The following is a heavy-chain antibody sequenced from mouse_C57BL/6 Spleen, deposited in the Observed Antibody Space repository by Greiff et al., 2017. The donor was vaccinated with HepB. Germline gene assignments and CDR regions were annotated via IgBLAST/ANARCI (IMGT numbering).Heavy chain of an antibody. D-gene: IGHD2-4*01. Sequence: EVKLMESGGGLVKPGGSLKLSCAASGFTFSSYAMSWVRQTPEKRLEWVATISDGGSYTYYPDNVKGRFTISRDNAKNNLYLQMSHLKSEDTAMYYCAREDYYDYPFFAYWGQGTLVTVSA. CDR1: GFTFSSYA. V-gene: IGHV5-4*01. CDR3: AREDYYDYPFFAY. CDR2: ISDGGSYT. J-gene: IGHJ3*01.